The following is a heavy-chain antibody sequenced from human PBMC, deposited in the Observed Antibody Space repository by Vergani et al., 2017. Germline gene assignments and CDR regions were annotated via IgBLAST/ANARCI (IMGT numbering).Heavy chain of an antibody. J-gene: IGHJ3*01. CDR1: GITFWKFG. D-gene: IGHD5-12*01. V-gene: IGHV3-9*01. CDR3: TKGSVYYHDSAGHGYDPYTGFDL. Sequence: VQLVESGGGVVQPGGSLRLSCEASGITFWKFGMHWVRQGPGKGLEWVSGISWNSGAVDYADSVRGRFTISRDNAKNSLFLEMNSLRPEDTAVYFCTKGSVYYHDSAGHGYDPYTGFDLWGQGTLVTVSS. CDR2: ISWNSGAV.